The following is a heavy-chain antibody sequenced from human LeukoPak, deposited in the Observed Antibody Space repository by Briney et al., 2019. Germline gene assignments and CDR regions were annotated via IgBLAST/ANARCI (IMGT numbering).Heavy chain of an antibody. Sequence: PGGSLRLSCAASGFTVSSNYMSWVRQAPGTGLEGVSVFYSGGSRYYADSVKGRLTISRDNSKNTLYFQMNSLRAEDTAVYYCARGTFYGGNSPFAFDIWGQGTMVTVSS. CDR1: GFTVSSNY. V-gene: IGHV3-53*01. D-gene: IGHD4-23*01. CDR2: FYSGGSR. CDR3: ARGTFYGGNSPFAFDI. J-gene: IGHJ3*02.